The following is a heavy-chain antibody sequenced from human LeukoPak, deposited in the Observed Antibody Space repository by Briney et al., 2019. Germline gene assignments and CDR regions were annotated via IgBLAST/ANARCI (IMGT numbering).Heavy chain of an antibody. CDR2: ISYDGSNK. Sequence: GGSLRLSCAASGFTFSSYGIHWVRQAPGKGLEWVAVISYDGSNKYYADSVKGRFTISRDNSKNTLYLQMNSLRAEDTAVYYCARDSSSGSLDYWGQGTLVTVSS. V-gene: IGHV3-30*03. CDR3: ARDSSSGSLDY. D-gene: IGHD1-26*01. J-gene: IGHJ4*02. CDR1: GFTFSSYG.